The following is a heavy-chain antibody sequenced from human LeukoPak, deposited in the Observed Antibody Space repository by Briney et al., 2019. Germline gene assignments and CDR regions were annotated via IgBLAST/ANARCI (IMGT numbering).Heavy chain of an antibody. V-gene: IGHV3-21*04. CDR2: ISSSSYI. CDR3: VRGYSYGWFDP. Sequence: GGSLRLSCAASGFTFSSYSMNWVRQAPGKGLEWVSSISSSSYIYYADSVKGRFTISRDNAKNSLYLQMNSLRAEDTAVYYCVRGYSYGWFDPWGQGTLVTVSS. D-gene: IGHD5-18*01. J-gene: IGHJ5*02. CDR1: GFTFSSYS.